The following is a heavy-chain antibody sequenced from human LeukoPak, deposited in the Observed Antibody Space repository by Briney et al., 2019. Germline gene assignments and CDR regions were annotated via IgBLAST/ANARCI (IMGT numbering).Heavy chain of an antibody. CDR2: INAGNGNT. D-gene: IGHD3-9*01. Sequence: GASLKVSCKASGYTFTSSALHWVRPAPGHRLARIAWINAGNGNTKYSQKFQGRVTITRDTSASTAYMELSSLRSEDTAFFFQAEDGIRYFDWLPDYWGQGTLVTVSS. CDR3: AEDGIRYFDWLPDY. V-gene: IGHV1-3*01. CDR1: GYTFTSSA. J-gene: IGHJ4*02.